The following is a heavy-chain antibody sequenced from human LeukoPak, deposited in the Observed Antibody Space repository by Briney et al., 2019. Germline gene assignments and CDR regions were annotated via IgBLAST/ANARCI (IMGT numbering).Heavy chain of an antibody. CDR1: GGSISSGGYS. Sequence: SETLSLTCAVSGGSISSGGYSWSWIRQPPGKGLEWIGSIYYSGSTYYNPSLKSRVTISVDTSKNQFSLKLSSVTAADTAVYYCARQGYYDSSGYYWFDYWGQGTLVTVSS. D-gene: IGHD3-22*01. J-gene: IGHJ4*02. V-gene: IGHV4-39*01. CDR2: IYYSGST. CDR3: ARQGYYDSSGYYWFDY.